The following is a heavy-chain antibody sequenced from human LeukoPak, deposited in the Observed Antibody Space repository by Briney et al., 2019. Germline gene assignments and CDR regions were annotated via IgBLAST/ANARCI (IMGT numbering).Heavy chain of an antibody. J-gene: IGHJ4*02. Sequence: GGSLRLSCAASGFTFSYYPMNWVRQAPGKGLEWVSSISSTSDYISYADSVKGRFTISRNNAENSLYLQMNSLRAEDTAVYYCARGRDPGSYVDYWGQGTLVTVSS. V-gene: IGHV3-21*01. D-gene: IGHD3-10*01. CDR3: ARGRDPGSYVDY. CDR1: GFTFSYYP. CDR2: ISSTSDYI.